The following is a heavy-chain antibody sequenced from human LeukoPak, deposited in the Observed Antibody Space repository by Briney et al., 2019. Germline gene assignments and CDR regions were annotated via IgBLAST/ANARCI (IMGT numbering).Heavy chain of an antibody. CDR3: ARGPVRDYSNY. V-gene: IGHV4-31*11. D-gene: IGHD4-11*01. CDR2: IYYSGST. Sequence: SETLSLTCAVSGVSISSGGYYWSWIRQHPGKGLEWIGYIYYSGSTYYNPSLKSRLTISLDTSSNQFSLKLNSVTAADTAVYYCARGPVRDYSNYWGQGTLVTVSS. CDR1: GVSISSGGYY. J-gene: IGHJ4*02.